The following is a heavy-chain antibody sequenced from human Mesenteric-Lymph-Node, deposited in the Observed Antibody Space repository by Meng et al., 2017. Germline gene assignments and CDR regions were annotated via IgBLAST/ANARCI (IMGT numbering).Heavy chain of an antibody. CDR2: IYHSGST. CDR3: LRGSGGSV. D-gene: IGHD3-10*01. J-gene: IGHJ1*01. Sequence: ARLQAAGHGLVQPSVTLPLTFAFSGGCLSSRNWWSWVRQPPGKGLEWIGEIYHSGSTNYNPSLKSRVTISVDKSKNQFSLKLSSVTAADTAVYHCLRGSGGSVWGQGTLVTVSS. V-gene: IGHV4-4*02. CDR1: GGCLSSRNW.